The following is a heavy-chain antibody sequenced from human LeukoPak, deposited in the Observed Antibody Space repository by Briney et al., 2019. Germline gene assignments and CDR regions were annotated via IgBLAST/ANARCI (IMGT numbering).Heavy chain of an antibody. Sequence: GGSLRLSCAASGFTFSSYSMNWVRQAPGKGLKWVSYISSSSSTIYYADSVKGRFTISRDNAKNSLYLQMNSLRAEDTAVYYCARGLDSGDDAFDIWGQGTMVTVSS. CDR3: ARGLDSGDDAFDI. CDR1: GFTFSSYS. CDR2: ISSSSSTI. D-gene: IGHD7-27*01. J-gene: IGHJ3*02. V-gene: IGHV3-48*01.